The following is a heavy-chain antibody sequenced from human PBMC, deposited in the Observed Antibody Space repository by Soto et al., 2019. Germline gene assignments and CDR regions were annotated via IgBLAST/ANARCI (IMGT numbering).Heavy chain of an antibody. CDR2: ISGSGGST. J-gene: IGHJ6*03. Sequence: GGSLRLSCAASGFTFSSYAMSWVRQAPGKGLEWVSAISGSGGSTYYADSVKGRFTISRDNSKNTLYLQMNSLRAEDTAVYYCATRMVRGVMNDYYYYYMDVWGEGTTVTVSS. V-gene: IGHV3-23*01. CDR3: ATRMVRGVMNDYYYYYMDV. D-gene: IGHD3-10*01. CDR1: GFTFSSYA.